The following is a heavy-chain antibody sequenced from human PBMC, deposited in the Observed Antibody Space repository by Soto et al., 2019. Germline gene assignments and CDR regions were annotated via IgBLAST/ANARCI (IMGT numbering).Heavy chain of an antibody. Sequence: EVQLVESGGGLVQPGGSLRLSCVASGFTFSDHYMDWVRQAPGKGLEWVGRTKNKANSYTTKYAASVNGRFTISRDDSKNSLYLQMNSLETEDTAVYYCARLSPDVKCGGDCGGSIRPPYFLNYWGQGTLVTVSS. J-gene: IGHJ4*02. D-gene: IGHD2-21*02. V-gene: IGHV3-72*01. CDR3: ARLSPDVKCGGDCGGSIRPPYFLNY. CDR2: TKNKANSYTT. CDR1: GFTFSDHY.